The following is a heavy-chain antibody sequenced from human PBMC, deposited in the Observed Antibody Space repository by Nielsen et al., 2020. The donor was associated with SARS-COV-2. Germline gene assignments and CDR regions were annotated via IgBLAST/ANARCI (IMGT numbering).Heavy chain of an antibody. CDR2: VSYSGRT. V-gene: IGHV4-59*08. J-gene: IGHJ2*01. D-gene: IGHD3-16*01. CDR1: GGSIRSHY. Sequence: SETLSLTCTVSGGSIRSHYWSWIRQSPGKGVEWIAQVSYSGRTDYNPSLSLERRVTISVDTSKNQVSLQLSSVTAADTALYYCARQRGRGWYFDLWGRGTLVTVSS. CDR3: ARQRGRGWYFDL.